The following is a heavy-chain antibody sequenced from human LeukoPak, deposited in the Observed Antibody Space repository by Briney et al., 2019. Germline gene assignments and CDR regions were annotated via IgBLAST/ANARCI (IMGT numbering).Heavy chain of an antibody. CDR2: ISYDGSNK. J-gene: IGHJ6*03. D-gene: IGHD3-3*01. CDR1: GFTFSSYA. V-gene: IGHV3-30-3*01. CDR3: AKDITIFGVVTPHYMDV. Sequence: GGSLRLSCAASGFTFSSYAMHWVRQAPGKGLEWVAVISYDGSNKYYADSVKGRFTISRDNSKNTLYLQMNSLRAEDTAVYYCAKDITIFGVVTPHYMDVWGKGTTVTVSS.